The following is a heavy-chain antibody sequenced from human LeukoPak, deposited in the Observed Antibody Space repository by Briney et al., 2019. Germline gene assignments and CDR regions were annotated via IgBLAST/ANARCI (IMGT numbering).Heavy chain of an antibody. Sequence: GGSLRLSCEASGFTFSTYSLQWVRQAPGMGLEWVAVVSSDARTKYYADSVKGRFTISRDNAKNSLYLQMNSLRAEDTAVYYCARSGYSSSWYGTACFDCWGQGTLVTVSS. D-gene: IGHD6-13*01. V-gene: IGHV3-30-3*01. CDR2: VSSDARTK. J-gene: IGHJ4*02. CDR3: ARSGYSSSWYGTACFDC. CDR1: GFTFSTYS.